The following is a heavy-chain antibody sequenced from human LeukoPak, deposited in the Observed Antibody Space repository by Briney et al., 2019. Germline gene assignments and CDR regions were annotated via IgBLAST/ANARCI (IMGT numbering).Heavy chain of an antibody. CDR2: FNHSGST. J-gene: IGHJ5*02. V-gene: IGHV4-34*01. Sequence: SETLSLTSAVYGGSFSVYYWSWIRQPPGKGLEWIGEFNHSGSTNYNPSLKSRVMISIDKSQNQFSLKLRAVTAADTAGYYCARRGRGLRYYFDSSGYYVFGAWGQGDLVTVSS. CDR1: GGSFSVYY. CDR3: ARRGRGLRYYFDSSGYYVFGA. D-gene: IGHD3-22*01.